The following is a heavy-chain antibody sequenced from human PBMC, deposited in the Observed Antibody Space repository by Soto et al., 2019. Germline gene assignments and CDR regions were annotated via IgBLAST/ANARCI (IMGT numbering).Heavy chain of an antibody. CDR3: ARALAYCGGDCYSSDAFDI. J-gene: IGHJ3*02. Sequence: VQLQESGPGLVKPSQTLSLTCTVSGGSISSGDYYWSWIRQPPGKGLEWIGYIYYSGRTYYNPSLKSRVTISVDTSKNQFSLKLSSVTAADTAVYYCARALAYCGGDCYSSDAFDIWGQGTMVTVSS. V-gene: IGHV4-30-4*01. CDR1: GGSISSGDYY. D-gene: IGHD2-21*02. CDR2: IYYSGRT.